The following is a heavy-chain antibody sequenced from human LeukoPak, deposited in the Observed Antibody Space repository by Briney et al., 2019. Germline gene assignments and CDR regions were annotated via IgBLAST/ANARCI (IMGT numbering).Heavy chain of an antibody. CDR3: AREWELHLFDY. Sequence: GASVRVSCKASGGTFSSYAISWVRQAPGQGLEWMGRIIPIFGTANYAQKFQGRVTITTDESTSTAYMELSSLRSEDTAVYYCAREWELHLFDYWGQGTLVTVSS. V-gene: IGHV1-69*05. J-gene: IGHJ4*02. D-gene: IGHD1-26*01. CDR1: GGTFSSYA. CDR2: IIPIFGTA.